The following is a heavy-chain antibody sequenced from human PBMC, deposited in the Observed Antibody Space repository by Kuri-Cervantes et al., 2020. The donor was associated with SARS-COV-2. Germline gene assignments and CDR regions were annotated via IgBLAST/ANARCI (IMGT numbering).Heavy chain of an antibody. CDR3: AKASVTAAAPFDY. D-gene: IGHD6-13*01. CDR1: GFTFSSYA. V-gene: IGHV3-23*01. Sequence: GESLKISCAASGFTFSSYAMSWVRQAPGKGLEWVSAISGSSGSTYYADSVKGRFTISRDNSKNTLYLQMNSLRAEDTAVYYCAKASVTAAAPFDYWGQGTLVTVSS. J-gene: IGHJ4*02. CDR2: ISGSSGST.